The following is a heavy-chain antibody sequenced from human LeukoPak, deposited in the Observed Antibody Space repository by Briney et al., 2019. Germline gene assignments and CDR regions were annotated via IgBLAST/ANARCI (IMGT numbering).Heavy chain of an antibody. CDR1: GGSFSGYY. V-gene: IGHV4-34*01. D-gene: IGHD3-22*01. CDR2: INHSGST. J-gene: IGHJ4*02. Sequence: PSETLSLTCAVYGGSFSGYYWSWIRQPPGKGLEWIGEINHSGSTNYNPTLKSRVTISVDTSKNQFSLKLSSVTAADTAVYYCARGPHTGVNYYDSSGYYYWGQGTLVTVSS. CDR3: ARGPHTGVNYYDSSGYYY.